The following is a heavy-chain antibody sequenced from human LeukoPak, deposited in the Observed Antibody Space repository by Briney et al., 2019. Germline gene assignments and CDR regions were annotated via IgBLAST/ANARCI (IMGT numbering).Heavy chain of an antibody. V-gene: IGHV3-48*01. D-gene: IGHD2-2*01. CDR2: ISSSSSTI. CDR1: GFTFSSYS. J-gene: IGHJ6*03. Sequence: GGSLRLSCAASGFTFSSYSMNWVRQAPGKGLEWVSYISSSSSTIYYADSVKGRFTISRDNAKNSLYLQMNSLRAEDTAVYYCARDPRYCSSTSCYAGLGDYMDVWGKGTTVTASS. CDR3: ARDPRYCSSTSCYAGLGDYMDV.